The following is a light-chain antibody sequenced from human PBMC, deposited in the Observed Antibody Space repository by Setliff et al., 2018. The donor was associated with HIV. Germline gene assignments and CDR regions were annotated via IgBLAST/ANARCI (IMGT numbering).Light chain of an antibody. CDR1: SSDVGGYNY. V-gene: IGLV2-8*01. CDR3: TSYGGNNNFYV. Sequence: QSALTQPASVSGSPGQSITISCTGTSSDVGGYNYVSWYVQRPGKAPKLIIYDVTKRPSGVPDRFSGSKSGNTASLTVSGLQAEDEGDYYCTSYGGNNNFYVLGTGTKVTVL. J-gene: IGLJ1*01. CDR2: DVT.